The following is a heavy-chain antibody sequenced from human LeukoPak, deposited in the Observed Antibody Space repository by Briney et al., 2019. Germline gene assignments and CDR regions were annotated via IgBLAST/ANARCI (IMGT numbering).Heavy chain of an antibody. CDR1: GFTFSSYA. CDR2: ISGSGGST. V-gene: IGHV3-23*01. J-gene: IGHJ4*02. CDR3: AKRYSGYVSDFDY. D-gene: IGHD5-12*01. Sequence: SGGSLRLSCAASGFTFSSYAMSWVRQAPGKGREWVSAISGSGGSTYYADSVKGRFTISRDNSKNTLYLQMNSLRAEDTAVYYCAKRYSGYVSDFDYWGQGTLVTVSS.